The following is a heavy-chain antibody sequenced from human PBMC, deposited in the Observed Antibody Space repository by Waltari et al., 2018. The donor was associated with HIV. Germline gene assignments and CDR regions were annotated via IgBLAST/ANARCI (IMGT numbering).Heavy chain of an antibody. CDR2: ISYDAREK. J-gene: IGHJ2*01. CDR1: GFTCSSLA. Sequence: EVKLVESGGGAVQTGGSLRLSCDGSGFTCSSLALDWVRQTPGKGLELVAQISYDAREKFHGDSVRGRFVVSRDNARNSIFLQMNNLRDDDTGVYFCVRQPLRHDL. V-gene: IGHV3-7*01. CDR3: VRQPLRHDL.